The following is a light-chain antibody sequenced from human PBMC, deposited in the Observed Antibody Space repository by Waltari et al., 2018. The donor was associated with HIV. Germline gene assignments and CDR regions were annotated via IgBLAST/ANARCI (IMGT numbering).Light chain of an antibody. CDR2: KKT. V-gene: IGLV1-47*01. CDR3: TGWDDSLSEYV. CDR1: SSTIGSDN. Sequence: QSVLPQPPSASGTPGPRVTISCSGTSSTIGSDNVYWYQHLPGTAPKLLIYKKTQRPSGVPDRFSGSKSGTSASLAISGLRSEDEAYYYCTGWDDSLSEYVFGTGTRVTVL. J-gene: IGLJ1*01.